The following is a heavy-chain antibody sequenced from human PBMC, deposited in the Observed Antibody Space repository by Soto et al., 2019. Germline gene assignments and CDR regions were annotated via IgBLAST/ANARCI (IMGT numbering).Heavy chain of an antibody. CDR3: ARDRIAAAGATRGYYGMDV. V-gene: IGHV6-1*01. J-gene: IGHJ6*02. D-gene: IGHD6-13*01. CDR2: TYYRSKWYN. Sequence: SQTLALTCAISGDSVSSNSAAWNWIRQSPSRGLEWLGRTYYRSKWYNASAGSVKSRITINPDTSKNQFSLQLNSVTPEDTAVYYCARDRIAAAGATRGYYGMDVWGQGTTVTVSS. CDR1: GDSVSSNSAA.